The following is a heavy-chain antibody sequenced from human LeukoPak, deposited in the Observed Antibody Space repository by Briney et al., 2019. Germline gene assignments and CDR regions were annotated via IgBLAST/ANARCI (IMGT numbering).Heavy chain of an antibody. V-gene: IGHV4-61*09. CDR1: GGSINSGNYY. Sequence: SETLSLTCTVSGGSINSGNYYWSWIRQPADKGLEWLGHIYSGGSTNYNPSLKSRVTISADTSKTQVSLRLSSVTAADTAVYYCARGSYCGITRCHTYYYMDVWGKGTTVTVSS. CDR2: IYSGGST. J-gene: IGHJ6*03. D-gene: IGHD3-10*01. CDR3: ARGSYCGITRCHTYYYMDV.